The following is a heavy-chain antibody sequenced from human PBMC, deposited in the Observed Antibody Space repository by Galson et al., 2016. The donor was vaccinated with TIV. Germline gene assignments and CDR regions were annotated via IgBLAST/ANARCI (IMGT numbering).Heavy chain of an antibody. CDR2: IIAIFGKT. J-gene: IGHJ4*02. CDR1: GGIFNSYA. D-gene: IGHD3-22*01. Sequence: SVKVSCKASGGIFNSYAISWVRQAPGQGLEWMGRIIAIFGKTNYAQKFQGRVTITADESTSTVYMELRSLISEDTAVYYCARGSDYYDGSGYQTWGQGTLVTGYS. V-gene: IGHV1-69*13. CDR3: ARGSDYYDGSGYQT.